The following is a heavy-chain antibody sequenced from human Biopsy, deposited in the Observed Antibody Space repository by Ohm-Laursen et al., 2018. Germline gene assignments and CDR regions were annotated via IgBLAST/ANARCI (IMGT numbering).Heavy chain of an antibody. CDR1: GFSFSTYG. J-gene: IGHJ4*02. CDR2: IWFDGTNK. V-gene: IGHV3-33*07. Sequence: SLRLSCAASGFSFSTYGIYWVRQAPGKGLEWVAAIWFDGTNKYYAESVEGRLTISRDNSKNTLYLQMNSLRAEDTAVYFCARGGPHVRAGGSAFDCWGQGTLVTVSS. D-gene: IGHD2-2*01. CDR3: ARGGPHVRAGGSAFDC.